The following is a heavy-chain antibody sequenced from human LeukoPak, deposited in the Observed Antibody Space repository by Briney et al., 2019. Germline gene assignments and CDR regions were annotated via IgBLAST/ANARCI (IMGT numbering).Heavy chain of an antibody. D-gene: IGHD6-25*01. CDR1: GFTFSSYW. V-gene: IGHV3-7*01. Sequence: GGSLRLSCAASGFTFSSYWMSWVRQAPGKGLEWVANIKQDGSEKYYVDSVKGRFTISRDNAKNSLYLQMNSLRAEDTAVYYCASSLKYSSGLYYFDYWGQGTLVTVSS. CDR2: IKQDGSEK. CDR3: ASSLKYSSGLYYFDY. J-gene: IGHJ4*02.